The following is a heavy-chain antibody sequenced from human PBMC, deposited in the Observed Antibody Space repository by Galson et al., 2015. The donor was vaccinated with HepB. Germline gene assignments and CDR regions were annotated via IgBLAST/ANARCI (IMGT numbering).Heavy chain of an antibody. D-gene: IGHD5-12*01. CDR1: GGTFSSYA. CDR3: ARSGYDPTGYYYYGMDV. Sequence: SVKVSCKASGGTFSSYAISWVRQAPGQGLEWMGGIIPIFGTANYAQKFQGRVTITADESTSTAYMELSSLRSEDTAVYYCARSGYDPTGYYYYGMDVWGQGTTVTVSS. V-gene: IGHV1-69*13. CDR2: IIPIFGTA. J-gene: IGHJ6*02.